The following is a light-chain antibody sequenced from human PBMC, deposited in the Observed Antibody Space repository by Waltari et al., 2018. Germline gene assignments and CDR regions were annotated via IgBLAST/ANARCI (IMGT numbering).Light chain of an antibody. CDR3: QAWDSSTSVV. CDR2: QDS. CDR1: KLGDKD. J-gene: IGLJ2*01. V-gene: IGLV3-1*01. Sequence: SYELTQPPSVSVSPGQTASITCTGDKLGDKDRCWYPQNPGQSPVLVIYQDSKRPSGIPERFSGSNSGNTATLTISGTQAMDEADYYCQAWDSSTSVVFGGGTKLTVL.